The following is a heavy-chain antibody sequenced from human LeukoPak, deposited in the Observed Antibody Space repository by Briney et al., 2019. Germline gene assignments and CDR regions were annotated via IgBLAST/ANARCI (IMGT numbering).Heavy chain of an antibody. CDR3: ARETRGSAKGGMDV. D-gene: IGHD3-10*01. CDR1: GDSVSSNSAA. V-gene: IGHV6-1*01. J-gene: IGHJ6*02. CDR2: TYYRSKWYN. Sequence: QTLSLTCAISGDSVSSNSAAWNWIRQSPSRGLEWLGRTYYRSKWYNDYAVSVKSRITINPDTSKNQFSLKLSSVTAADTAVYYCARETRGSAKGGMDVWGQGTTVTVSS.